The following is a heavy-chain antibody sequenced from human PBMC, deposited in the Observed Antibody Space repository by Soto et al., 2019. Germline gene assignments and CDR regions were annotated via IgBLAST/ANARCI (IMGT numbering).Heavy chain of an antibody. CDR3: GRTSVDSNTGPYAVDV. CDR2: IYPGDSDA. CDR1: GYSFTSYW. Sequence: GESLKISCKGSGYSFTSYWIGWVRQMPWIGLEWMGIIYPGDSDARYSPSFQGQVTISADKSISTAYLQWSSLKASDTVMYYCGRTSVDSNTGPYAVDVWGQGTPITVSS. D-gene: IGHD5-12*01. V-gene: IGHV5-51*01. J-gene: IGHJ6*02.